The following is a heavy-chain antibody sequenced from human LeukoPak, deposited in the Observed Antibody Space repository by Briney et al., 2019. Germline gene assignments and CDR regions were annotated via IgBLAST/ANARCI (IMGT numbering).Heavy chain of an antibody. Sequence: GGSLRLSCVATGLSFSSFAMSWVRQGPARGLEWVSSIRGNGETFYGDSVKGRFTLYSDSSANTVYFQLNNLRVEDTAIYYCARASWVSTTDAVRWGQGTLVTVSS. J-gene: IGHJ4*02. D-gene: IGHD1-14*01. V-gene: IGHV3-23*01. CDR1: GLSFSSFA. CDR3: ARASWVSTTDAVR. CDR2: IRGNGET.